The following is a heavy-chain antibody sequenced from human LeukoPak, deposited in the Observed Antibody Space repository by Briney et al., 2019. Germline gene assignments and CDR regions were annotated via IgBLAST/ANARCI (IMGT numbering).Heavy chain of an antibody. CDR3: ARDRSEYYGSGSYFDY. J-gene: IGHJ4*02. CDR1: GFAFSSYE. CDR2: IGSSGGLV. V-gene: IGHV3-48*03. Sequence: GGSLRLSCAASGFAFSSYEMIWVRQAPGKEPEWISYIGSSGGLVYYADSVKGRFTVSRDNAKNSLYLQMNSLRAEDTAVYYCARDRSEYYGSGSYFDYWGQGTLVTVSS. D-gene: IGHD3-10*01.